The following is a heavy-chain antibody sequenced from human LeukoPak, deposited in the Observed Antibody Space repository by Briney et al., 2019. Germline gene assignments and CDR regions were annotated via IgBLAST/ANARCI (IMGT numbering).Heavy chain of an antibody. D-gene: IGHD5-18*01. Sequence: GGSLRLSCAASGFTFSSYGMSWVRQAPGKGLEWVSAISGSGGSTYYADSVKGRFTISRDISKNTLYLQMSSLRAEDTAVYYCARRADGYSHPYDYWGQGVLVTVSS. CDR1: GFTFSSYG. CDR3: ARRADGYSHPYDY. J-gene: IGHJ4*02. CDR2: ISGSGGST. V-gene: IGHV3-23*01.